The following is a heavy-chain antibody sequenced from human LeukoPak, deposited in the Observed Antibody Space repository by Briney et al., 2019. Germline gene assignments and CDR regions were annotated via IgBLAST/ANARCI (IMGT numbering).Heavy chain of an antibody. V-gene: IGHV3-23*01. Sequence: PGGSLRLSCAASGFTFSSYAMSWVRQAPGKGREWVSAISGSGGSTYYADSVKGRFTISRDNSKNTLYLQMNSLRAEDTAVYYCAKDSWGDYGGNKYYFDYWGQGTLVTVSS. CDR1: GFTFSSYA. CDR2: ISGSGGST. CDR3: AKDSWGDYGGNKYYFDY. J-gene: IGHJ4*02. D-gene: IGHD4-23*01.